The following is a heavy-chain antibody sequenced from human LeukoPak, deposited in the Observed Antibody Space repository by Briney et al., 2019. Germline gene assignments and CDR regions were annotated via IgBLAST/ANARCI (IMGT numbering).Heavy chain of an antibody. V-gene: IGHV3-21*01. Sequence: GGSLRLSCAASGFTFSSYSMNWVRQAPGKGLEWVSSISSSSSYIYYADSVKGRFTISRDNAKNSLYLQMNSLRAEDTAVYYCARDLAAAFYYFDYWGQGTLVTVSS. J-gene: IGHJ4*02. D-gene: IGHD6-13*01. CDR1: GFTFSSYS. CDR3: ARDLAAAFYYFDY. CDR2: ISSSSSYI.